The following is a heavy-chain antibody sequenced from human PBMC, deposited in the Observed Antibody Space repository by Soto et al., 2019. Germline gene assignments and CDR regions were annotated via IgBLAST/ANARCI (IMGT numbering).Heavy chain of an antibody. J-gene: IGHJ6*03. CDR2: IYYSGST. CDR1: GGSISSSSYY. D-gene: IGHD1-7*01. CDR3: ARRSGGGAGTTGGLYYYYYYMDV. V-gene: IGHV4-39*01. Sequence: SETLSLTCTVSGGSISSSSYYWGWIRQPPGKGLEWIGSIYYSGSTYYNPSLKSRVTISVGTSKNQFSLKLSSVTAADTAVYYCARRSGGGAGTTGGLYYYYYYMDVWGKGTTVTVSS.